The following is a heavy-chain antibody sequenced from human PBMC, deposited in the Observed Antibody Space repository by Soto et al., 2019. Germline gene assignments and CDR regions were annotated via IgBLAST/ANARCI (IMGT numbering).Heavy chain of an antibody. CDR3: ARVAHVWYYGSGSYYY. CDR2: MNPNSGNT. CDR1: GYTFTSYD. D-gene: IGHD3-10*01. J-gene: IGHJ4*02. V-gene: IGHV1-8*01. Sequence: ASVKIACKASGYTFTSYDINWVRQATGQGLEWMGWMNPNSGNTGYAQKFQGRVTMTRNTSISTAYMELSGLRSEDTAVYYCARVAHVWYYGSGSYYYWGQGTLVTVSS.